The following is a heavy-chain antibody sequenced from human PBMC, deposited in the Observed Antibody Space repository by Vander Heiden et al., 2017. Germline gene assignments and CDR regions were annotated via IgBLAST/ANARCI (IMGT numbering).Heavy chain of an antibody. V-gene: IGHV3-23*01. CDR2: ISGSGGST. CDR3: AKAYHRYGDYEEGFDY. D-gene: IGHD4-17*01. CDR1: GFPFSSYA. J-gene: IGHJ4*02. Sequence: EVQLLESGGGLVQPGGSLRLPCAASGFPFSSYAMSWVRQAPVKGLEWVSAISGSGGSTYYADSVKGRFTISRDNSKNTLYLQMNSLRAEDTAVYYCAKAYHRYGDYEEGFDYWGQGTLVTVSS.